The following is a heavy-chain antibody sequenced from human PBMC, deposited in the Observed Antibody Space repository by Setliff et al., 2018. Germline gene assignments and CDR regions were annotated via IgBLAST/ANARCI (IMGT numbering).Heavy chain of an antibody. CDR1: GFSFSNYW. CDR2: INSDGSST. Sequence: GSLRLSCAASGFSFSNYWMHWVRQAPGKGLVWVSRINSDGSSTNYADSVKGQFTVSRDNAKNTLYLQMNSLRAEDTAVYYCARDGHNVYYFDYWGPGTLVTVSS. CDR3: ARDGHNVYYFDY. V-gene: IGHV3-74*01. D-gene: IGHD1-1*01. J-gene: IGHJ4*02.